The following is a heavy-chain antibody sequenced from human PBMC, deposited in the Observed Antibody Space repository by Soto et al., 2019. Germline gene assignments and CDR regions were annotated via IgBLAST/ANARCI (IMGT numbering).Heavy chain of an antibody. CDR3: AKDALVGYSPFFDY. Sequence: QVQLVESGGGVVQPGRSLRLSCAASGFTFSSYDMHWVRQAPGKGLEWVAVISYDGSNKYYADSVKGRFTISRDNSKNTLYLQMNSLRAEDTAVYYCAKDALVGYSPFFDYWGQGTLVTVSS. CDR1: GFTFSSYD. D-gene: IGHD5-18*01. V-gene: IGHV3-30*18. CDR2: ISYDGSNK. J-gene: IGHJ4*02.